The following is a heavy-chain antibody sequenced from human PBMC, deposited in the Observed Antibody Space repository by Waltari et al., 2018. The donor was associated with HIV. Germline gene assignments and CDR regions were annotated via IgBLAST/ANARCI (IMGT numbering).Heavy chain of an antibody. CDR2: IYNSGST. V-gene: IGHV4-38-2*02. J-gene: IGHJ5*02. CDR1: GYSISSGYY. D-gene: IGHD4-17*01. CDR3: ARDRDDYGGNANWFDP. Sequence: QVQLQESGPGLVKPSETLSLTCGVSGYSISSGYYWGWIRQPPGKGLEWIGSIYNSGSTFYNPSLKSRVTISVDTSKNQFSLKVSSVTAADTAVYYCARDRDDYGGNANWFDPWGQGILVTVSS.